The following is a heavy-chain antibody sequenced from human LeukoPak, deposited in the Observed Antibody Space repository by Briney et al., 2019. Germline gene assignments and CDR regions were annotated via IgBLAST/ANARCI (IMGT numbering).Heavy chain of an antibody. D-gene: IGHD3-10*01. CDR3: ARDPPRVRGVIPYYFDY. J-gene: IGHJ4*02. CDR1: GFTFDDYA. Sequence: GRSLRLSCAASGFTFDDYAMHWVRQAPGKGLEWVSGISWNSGSIGYADSVKGRFTISRDNAKNSLYLQMNSLRAEDMALYYCARDPPRVRGVIPYYFDYWGQGTLVTVSS. CDR2: ISWNSGSI. V-gene: IGHV3-9*03.